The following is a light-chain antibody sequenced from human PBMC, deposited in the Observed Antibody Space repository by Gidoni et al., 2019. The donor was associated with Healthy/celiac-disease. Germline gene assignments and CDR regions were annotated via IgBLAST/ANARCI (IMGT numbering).Light chain of an antibody. J-gene: IGKJ1*01. CDR2: GAS. Sequence: PGERATLSCRASQSVSSSYLAWYQQKPGQAPRLLIYGASSRATGIPDRFSGSGSGTDFTLTISRLEPEDFAVYYCQQYGSSQTFGQGTKVEIK. CDR3: QQYGSSQT. V-gene: IGKV3-20*01. CDR1: QSVSSSY.